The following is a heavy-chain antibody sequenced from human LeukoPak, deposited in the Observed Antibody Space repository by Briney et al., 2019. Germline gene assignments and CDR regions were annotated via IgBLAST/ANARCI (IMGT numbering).Heavy chain of an antibody. D-gene: IGHD1-26*01. V-gene: IGHV3-23*01. CDR2: ISGSGDIT. Sequence: PGGSLRLSCAASGFTFTSYAMNWVRQAPGKGLEWVSFISGSGDITYYADSVKGRFTISRDYSKNTLYLQMNSLRAEDTALYYCAKSSGESRGASNYWGQGTLVTVSS. CDR1: GFTFTSYA. J-gene: IGHJ4*02. CDR3: AKSSGESRGASNY.